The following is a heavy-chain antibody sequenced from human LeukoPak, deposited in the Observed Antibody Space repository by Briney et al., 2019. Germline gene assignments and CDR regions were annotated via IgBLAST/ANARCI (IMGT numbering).Heavy chain of an antibody. CDR1: GGSISSSSYH. D-gene: IGHD3-22*01. CDR3: ARAGRYYYDSSGYYFDAFDI. Sequence: PSETLSLTCTVSGGSISSSSYHWGWIRQPPGKGLEWIGYIYYSGSTNYNPSLKSRVTISVDTSKNQFSLKLSSVTAADTAVYYCARAGRYYYDSSGYYFDAFDIWGQGTMVTVSP. CDR2: IYYSGST. J-gene: IGHJ3*02. V-gene: IGHV4-61*05.